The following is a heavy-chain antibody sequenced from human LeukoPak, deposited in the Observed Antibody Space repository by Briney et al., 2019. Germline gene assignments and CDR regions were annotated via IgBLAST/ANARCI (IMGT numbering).Heavy chain of an antibody. CDR3: ARPNTMRDAFDI. CDR1: GYTFTSYG. J-gene: IGHJ3*02. CDR2: ISAYNGNT. V-gene: IGHV1-18*01. D-gene: IGHD3-22*01. Sequence: ASVKVSCKASGYTFTSYGISWVRQAPGQGLEWMGWISAYNGNTNYARKLQGRVTMTTDTSTSTAYMELRSLRSDDTAVYYCARPNTMRDAFDIWGQGTMVTVSS.